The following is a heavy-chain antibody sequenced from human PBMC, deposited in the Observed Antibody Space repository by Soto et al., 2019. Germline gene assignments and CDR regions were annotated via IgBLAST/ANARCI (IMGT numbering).Heavy chain of an antibody. D-gene: IGHD3-16*01. CDR1: GFTFSSYG. CDR3: VKDLTRREYCYGMDV. J-gene: IGHJ6*02. CDR2: ISYDGSNK. V-gene: IGHV3-30*18. Sequence: QVQLVESGGGVVQPGRSLRLSCAASGFTFSSYGMHWVRQAPGKGLEWVAVISYDGSNKYYADSVKGRFTISRDNSKNTLYLQMNSLRAEDTAVYYCVKDLTRREYCYGMDVWGQGTTVTVSS.